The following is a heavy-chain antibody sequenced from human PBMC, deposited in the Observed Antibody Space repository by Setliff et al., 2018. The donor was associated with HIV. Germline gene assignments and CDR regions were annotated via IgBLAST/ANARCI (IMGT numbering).Heavy chain of an antibody. CDR1: GFTFSSYW. Sequence: PGGSLRLSCADSGFTFSSYWMSWVRQAPGKGLEWVANIKQDGSEKYYVDSVKGRFTISRVNAKNSLYLQMNSLRAEDTAVYYCTADLPDSAPYCFDYWGQGALVTVSS. J-gene: IGHJ4*02. CDR2: IKQDGSEK. V-gene: IGHV3-7*03. CDR3: TADLPDSAPYCFDY. D-gene: IGHD2-15*01.